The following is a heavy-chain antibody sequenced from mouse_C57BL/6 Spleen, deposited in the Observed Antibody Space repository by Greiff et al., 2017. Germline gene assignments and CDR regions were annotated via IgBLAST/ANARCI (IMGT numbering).Heavy chain of an antibody. J-gene: IGHJ3*01. Sequence: EVQLQQSGPELVKPGASVKLPCTASGYTFTDYNMSWVKQSPGKSLEWIGDINPNNGGTIYTQKFKGKATLTVDKSSSPAYLQLRSLPSENTAVNYCAKRDDGYFPAGFAYWGQGTLVTVSA. D-gene: IGHD2-3*01. V-gene: IGHV1-18*01. CDR1: GYTFTDYN. CDR2: INPNNGGT. CDR3: AKRDDGYFPAGFAY.